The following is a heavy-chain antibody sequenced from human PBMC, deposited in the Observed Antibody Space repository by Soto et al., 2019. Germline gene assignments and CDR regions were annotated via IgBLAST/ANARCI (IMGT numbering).Heavy chain of an antibody. CDR2: IYYSGST. CDR3: ARDILTGYGYYHYYRLDV. CDR1: GGSISSYY. V-gene: IGHV4-59*01. Sequence: PSETLSLTCTVSGGSISSYYWSWIRQPPGKGLEWIGYIYYSGSTNYNPSLKSRVTISVDTSKNQFSLKLSSVTAADTAVYYCARDILTGYGYYHYYRLDVWGQGTTVTVSS. J-gene: IGHJ6*02. D-gene: IGHD3-9*01.